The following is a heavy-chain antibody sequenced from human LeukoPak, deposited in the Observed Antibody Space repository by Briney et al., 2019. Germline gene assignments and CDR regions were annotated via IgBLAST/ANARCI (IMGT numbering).Heavy chain of an antibody. CDR2: INHSGST. Sequence: SETLSLTCAVYGGSFSGYYWSWIRQPPGKGLEWIGEINHSGSTNYNPSLKSRVTISVDTSKNQFSLKLSSVTAADTAVYYCARGPYCSGGSCYYNWFDTWGQGTLVTVSS. D-gene: IGHD2-15*01. V-gene: IGHV4-34*01. CDR1: GGSFSGYY. CDR3: ARGPYCSGGSCYYNWFDT. J-gene: IGHJ5*02.